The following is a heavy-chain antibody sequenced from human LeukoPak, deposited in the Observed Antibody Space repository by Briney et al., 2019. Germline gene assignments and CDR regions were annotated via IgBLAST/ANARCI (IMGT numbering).Heavy chain of an antibody. D-gene: IGHD6-13*01. CDR2: IYYTGTT. J-gene: IGHJ4*02. CDR1: GGSLRDTNYY. CDR3: AREEYSSDWYGHDS. Sequence: SETLSLTCAVSGGSLRDTNYYWAWIRQPPGRTLEWIGSIYYTGTTFDNPSLQSRVTLSVDTSKNHFSLRLTSVTAADTAFYYCAREEYSSDWYGHDSWGQGTLVTVSS. V-gene: IGHV4-39*07.